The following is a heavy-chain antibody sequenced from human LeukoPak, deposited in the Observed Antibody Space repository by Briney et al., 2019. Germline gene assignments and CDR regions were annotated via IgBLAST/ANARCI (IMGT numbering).Heavy chain of an antibody. Sequence: GGSLTLSCPASGFTHSSYEMNWVRQARWRGLAGVSYISSSGSTIYYADSVWGRFTISRDNAKNSLYLQINSLRAEDTAVYYCAKSGLIRFDYWGQGTLVTVSS. V-gene: IGHV3-48*03. CDR2: ISSSGSTI. CDR3: AKSGLIRFDY. CDR1: GFTHSSYE. D-gene: IGHD2-15*01. J-gene: IGHJ4*02.